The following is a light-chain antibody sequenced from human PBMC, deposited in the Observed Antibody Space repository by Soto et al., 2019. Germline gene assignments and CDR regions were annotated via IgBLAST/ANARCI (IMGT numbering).Light chain of an antibody. J-gene: IGKJ2*01. Sequence: DMQMTQSPSSLSASVGDRVTITCRPSQTIDNYLNWYQHKPGKAPKLLIYGASTLQTGVASRFSGSGSGTEFSLTISGLQPDDFAVYFCQQYNEFQYTFGQGTRLDI. CDR2: GAS. CDR1: QTIDNY. CDR3: QQYNEFQYT. V-gene: IGKV1-5*01.